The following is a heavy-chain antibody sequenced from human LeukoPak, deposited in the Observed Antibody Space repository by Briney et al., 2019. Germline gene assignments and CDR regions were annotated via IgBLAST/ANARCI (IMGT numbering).Heavy chain of an antibody. D-gene: IGHD1-26*01. J-gene: IGHJ4*02. V-gene: IGHV4-39*01. Sequence: SETLSLTCTVSGGSMSSSSYYWGWIRQPPGKGLEWIGSIYYSGSTYYNPSLKSRVTISVDTSKNQFSLKLSSVTAADTAVYYCARTSGTYRHFGYWGQGTLVTVSS. CDR1: GGSMSSSSYY. CDR2: IYYSGST. CDR3: ARTSGTYRHFGY.